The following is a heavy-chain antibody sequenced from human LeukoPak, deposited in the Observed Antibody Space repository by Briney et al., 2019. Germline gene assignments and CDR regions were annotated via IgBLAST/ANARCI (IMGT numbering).Heavy chain of an antibody. CDR3: ARSTAGGSYSNYYYYGMDV. CDR1: GFTFSSYA. J-gene: IGHJ6*02. CDR2: ISSNGGST. V-gene: IGHV3-64*01. D-gene: IGHD1-26*01. Sequence: PGGSLRLSCAASGFTFSSYAMHWVRQAPGKGLEYVSAISSNGGSTYYANSVKGRFTISRDNSKNTLYLQMGSLRAEDMAVYYCARSTAGGSYSNYYYYGMDVWGQGTTVTVSS.